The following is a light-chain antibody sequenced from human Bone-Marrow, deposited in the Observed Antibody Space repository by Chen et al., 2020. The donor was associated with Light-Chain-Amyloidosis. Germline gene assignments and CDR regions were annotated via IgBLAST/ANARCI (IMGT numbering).Light chain of an antibody. Sequence: QSALTQPASVSGSPGQSITISCTGTSSDVGFDNHVSWYQQHPDKAPKLMIYEVTNRPSWVPDRFAGSKSDNTASLTISGLQTEDEADYFCSSYTITNTLVFGSGTRVTV. J-gene: IGLJ1*01. CDR2: EVT. V-gene: IGLV2-14*01. CDR1: SSDVGFDNH. CDR3: SSYTITNTLV.